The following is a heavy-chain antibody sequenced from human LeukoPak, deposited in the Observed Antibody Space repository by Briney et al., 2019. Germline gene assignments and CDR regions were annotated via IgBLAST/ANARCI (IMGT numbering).Heavy chain of an antibody. V-gene: IGHV4-30-2*01. CDR1: GGSIRSGDYY. D-gene: IGHD6-19*01. J-gene: IGHJ4*02. Sequence: SETLSLTCTVSGGSIRSGDYYWSWIRQPPGKGLEWIGYIYHSGSTYYNPPLKSRVTISVDTSKNQFSLKLSSVTAADTAVYYCARDSEVQWLRYLDYWGQGTLVTVSS. CDR2: IYHSGST. CDR3: ARDSEVQWLRYLDY.